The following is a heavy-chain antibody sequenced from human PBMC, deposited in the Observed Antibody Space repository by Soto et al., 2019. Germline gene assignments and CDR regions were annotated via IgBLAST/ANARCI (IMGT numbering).Heavy chain of an antibody. Sequence: SETLSLTCTVSGGSISSSSYYWGWIRQPPGKGLEWIGSIYYSGSTYYNPSLKSRVTISVDTSKNQFSLKLSSVTAADTAVYYCARSDPGGSGSFNYYYYGMDVWGQGTTVTVSS. D-gene: IGHD3-10*01. CDR3: ARSDPGGSGSFNYYYYGMDV. CDR2: IYYSGST. J-gene: IGHJ6*02. CDR1: GGSISSSSYY. V-gene: IGHV4-39*01.